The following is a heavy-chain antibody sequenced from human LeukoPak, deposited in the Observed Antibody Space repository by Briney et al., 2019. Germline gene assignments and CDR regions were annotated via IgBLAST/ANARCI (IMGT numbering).Heavy chain of an antibody. Sequence: ETLSLTCAVYGGSFSGYYWSWVRQAPGKGLEWVSGIFGSGGSTHYADSVKGRFTISRDNSKNTVYLQMNSLRAEDTAVYYCAKTTTGYSSGRFPGWPVDYWGQGTLVTVSS. CDR1: GGSFSGYY. V-gene: IGHV3-23*01. D-gene: IGHD6-19*01. CDR2: IFGSGGST. CDR3: AKTTTGYSSGRFPGWPVDY. J-gene: IGHJ4*02.